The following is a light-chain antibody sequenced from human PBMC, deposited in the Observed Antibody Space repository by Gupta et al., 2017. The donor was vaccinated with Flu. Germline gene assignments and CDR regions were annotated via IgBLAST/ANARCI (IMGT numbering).Light chain of an antibody. CDR1: KLGNMN. J-gene: IGLJ2*01. CDR2: QGT. CDR3: QVWDGSAVV. Sequence: SQGHTARIICSGDKLGNMNACWSQQRPGQSPVLLMYQGTRRPSGIPERFSASSSGNTANLTISGTQAVDEADYYCQVWDGSAVVFGGGTKLTVL. V-gene: IGLV3-1*01.